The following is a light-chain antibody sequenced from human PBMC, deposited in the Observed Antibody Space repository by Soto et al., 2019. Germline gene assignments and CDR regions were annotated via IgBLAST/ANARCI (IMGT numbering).Light chain of an antibody. CDR3: QQYCATPWT. V-gene: IGKV4-1*01. CDR2: WAS. Sequence: DIVMTQSPDSLAVSLGERATINCESSQSVLYSSNNQNCLAWYQQKPGQPPKLLIYWASTRESGVPDRFSGSGSVTDFTLTISSLQDEDVAVYYCQQYCATPWTFGQGTKVEIK. J-gene: IGKJ1*01. CDR1: QSVLYSSNNQNC.